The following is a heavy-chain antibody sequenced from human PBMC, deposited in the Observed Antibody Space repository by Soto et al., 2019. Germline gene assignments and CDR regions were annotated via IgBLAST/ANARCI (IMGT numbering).Heavy chain of an antibody. J-gene: IGHJ6*02. V-gene: IGHV3-33*01. CDR3: ARDVKVTTYYYYYYYGMDV. CDR2: IWYDGSNK. CDR1: GFTFSSYG. Sequence: GGSLRLSCAASGFTFSSYGVHWVRQAPGKGLEWVAVIWYDGSNKYYADSVKGRFTISRDNSKNTLYLQMNSLRAEDTAVYYCARDVKVTTYYYYYYYGMDVWGQGTKVTVSS. D-gene: IGHD4-17*01.